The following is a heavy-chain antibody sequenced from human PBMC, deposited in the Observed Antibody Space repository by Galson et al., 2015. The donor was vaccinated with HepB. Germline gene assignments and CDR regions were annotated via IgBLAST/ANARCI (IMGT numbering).Heavy chain of an antibody. J-gene: IGHJ4*02. CDR3: AVHSLGTWELLLGRQPINPYYFDY. CDR1: GGTFSSYA. V-gene: IGHV1-69*13. CDR2: IIPIFGTA. Sequence: SVKVSCKASGGTFSSYAISWVRQAPGQGLEWMGGIIPIFGTANYAQKFQGRVTITADESTSTAYMELSSLRSDDTAVYYCAVHSLGTWELLLGRQPINPYYFDYWGQGTLVTVSS. D-gene: IGHD1-26*01.